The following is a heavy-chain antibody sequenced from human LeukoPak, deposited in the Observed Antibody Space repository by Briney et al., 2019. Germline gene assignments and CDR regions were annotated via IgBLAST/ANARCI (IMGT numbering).Heavy chain of an antibody. D-gene: IGHD2-15*01. CDR2: IYSSGST. Sequence: SETLSLTCTVSGGSISSYYWSWLPQPPGKGLEGIGYIYSSGSTNYNPSLKSRVTISVDTSKNQFSLKLSSVTAADTAGYYCARHVGYCTGGSCYSGSCFDYWGQGTLVTVSS. J-gene: IGHJ4*02. CDR3: ARHVGYCTGGSCYSGSCFDY. V-gene: IGHV4-59*08. CDR1: GGSISSYY.